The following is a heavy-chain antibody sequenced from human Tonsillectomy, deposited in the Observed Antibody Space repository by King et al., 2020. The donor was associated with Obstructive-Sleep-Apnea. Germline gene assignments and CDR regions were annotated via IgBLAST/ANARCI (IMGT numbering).Heavy chain of an antibody. Sequence: QLQESGPGLGKPSETLSLTCTVSCGSISSSSYYCGWIRQPPGKVLEWSGGIDYSGSTYYNPSLKSRVTISVDTSMNQFSLKLSSVLAAVTAGYYCARETIAAAGRLGNNWFDPWGQGTLVTVSS. CDR3: ARETIAAAGRLGNNWFDP. CDR1: CGSISSSSYY. D-gene: IGHD6-13*01. J-gene: IGHJ5*02. V-gene: IGHV4-39*07. CDR2: IDYSGST.